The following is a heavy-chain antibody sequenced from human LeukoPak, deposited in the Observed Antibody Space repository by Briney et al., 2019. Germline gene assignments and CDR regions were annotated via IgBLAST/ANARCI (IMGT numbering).Heavy chain of an antibody. J-gene: IGHJ4*02. D-gene: IGHD4-17*01. CDR3: ARGPSLTTVTTYSYYFDY. Sequence: ASVKVSCKASGYTFTSYDINWVRQATGQGLEWMGWMNPNSGNTGYAQKFQGRVTITRNTSISTAYMELSSLRSEDTAVYYCARGPSLTTVTTYSYYFDYWGQGTLVTVSS. CDR2: MNPNSGNT. V-gene: IGHV1-8*03. CDR1: GYTFTSYD.